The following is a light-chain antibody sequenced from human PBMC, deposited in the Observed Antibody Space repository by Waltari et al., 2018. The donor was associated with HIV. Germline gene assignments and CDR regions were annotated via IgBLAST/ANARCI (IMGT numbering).Light chain of an antibody. CDR2: AVS. J-gene: IGLJ2*01. Sequence: QSALTQPASVSGSPGQSITISCTGTSSDIAGYDYVSWYQQYPGKATKLMIYAVSNRHSGVYSRFSVSKYDNTATLTISELQAEDEADYYRTPYSSTSTVALFGGGTKLTVL. CDR3: TPYSSTSTVAL. V-gene: IGLV2-14*03. CDR1: SSDIAGYDY.